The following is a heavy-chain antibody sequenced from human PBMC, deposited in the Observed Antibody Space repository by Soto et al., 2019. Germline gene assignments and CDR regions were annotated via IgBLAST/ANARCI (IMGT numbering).Heavy chain of an antibody. D-gene: IGHD6-13*01. V-gene: IGHV4-30-2*02. CDR2: MSHIGSA. J-gene: IGHJ4*02. CDR3: AAGEASRRNLAPYYLDF. CDR1: GGSITSGGHP. Sequence: SETLSLTCVVSGGSITSGGHPWAWIRQPPGKGLEWIGYMSHIGSAFYKPSLMGRATISEDTSKNQFSLKLLSVTTADTAVYFCAAGEASRRNLAPYYLDFWGQGTLVTVSS.